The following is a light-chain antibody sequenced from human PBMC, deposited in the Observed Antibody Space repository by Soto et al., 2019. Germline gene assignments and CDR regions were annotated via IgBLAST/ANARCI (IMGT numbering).Light chain of an antibody. CDR3: AAWNDTLNGPV. Sequence: SVPTQPASASPTPGQRVSISCSGSSSNIGSNPVTWYPQCLGKAPKLLIYGSNQRPSGVPDRFSGSKSGTSASLAISALQSEDESDYYCAAWNDTLNGPVFGGGTQLTVL. CDR2: GSN. V-gene: IGLV1-44*01. CDR1: SSNIGSNP. J-gene: IGLJ2*01.